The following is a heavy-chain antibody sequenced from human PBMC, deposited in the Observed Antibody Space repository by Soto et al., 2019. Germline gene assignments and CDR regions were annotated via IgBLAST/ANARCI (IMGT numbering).Heavy chain of an antibody. D-gene: IGHD3-22*01. J-gene: IGHJ4*02. CDR3: ARGDGDYSDGNGYLGRQ. Sequence: EVQLVESGGGLVQPGGSLTLSCAASGFTFSSYWMHWVRQAPGKGLVWVARIKSDGSGTIYADSVKGRLTISRDNARNTRYLQMSSVRGEDTAVYFCARGDGDYSDGNGYLGRQWGQGALVTVSS. CDR1: GFTFSSYW. V-gene: IGHV3-74*01. CDR2: IKSDGSGT.